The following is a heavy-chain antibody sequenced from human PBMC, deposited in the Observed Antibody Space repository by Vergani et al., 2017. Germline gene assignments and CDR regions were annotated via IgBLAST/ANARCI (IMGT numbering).Heavy chain of an antibody. CDR1: GGSFSGYY. CDR2: INHSGST. V-gene: IGHV4-34*01. CDR3: ARSVFWSGYYIVRAYYFDY. Sequence: QVQLQQWGAGLLKPSETLSLTCAVSGGSFSGYYWSWIRQPPGKGLEWIGEINHSGSTNYNPSLKSRVTISVDTSKNQFSLKLSSVTAADTAVYYCARSVFWSGYYIVRAYYFDYWGQGTLVTVSS. D-gene: IGHD3-3*01. J-gene: IGHJ4*02.